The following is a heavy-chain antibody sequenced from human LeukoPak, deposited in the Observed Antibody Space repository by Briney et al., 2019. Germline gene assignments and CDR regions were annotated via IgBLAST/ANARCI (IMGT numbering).Heavy chain of an antibody. CDR2: IYSGGST. CDR1: GFTVSTNY. V-gene: IGHV3-53*05. Sequence: GGSLRLSCAASGFTVSTNYMTWVRQAPGKGLEWVSVIYSGGSTYYADSVKGRFTISRDNAKNSLYLQMNSLRAEDTALYYCAKGAAGTDIYYFDYWGQGTLVTVSS. J-gene: IGHJ4*02. D-gene: IGHD6-13*01. CDR3: AKGAAGTDIYYFDY.